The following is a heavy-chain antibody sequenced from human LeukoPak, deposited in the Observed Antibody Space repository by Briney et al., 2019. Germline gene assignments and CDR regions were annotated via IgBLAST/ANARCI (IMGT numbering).Heavy chain of an antibody. D-gene: IGHD2-2*01. J-gene: IGHJ4*02. CDR3: ARGLKRNDQYQLLLEDYFDY. CDR2: IYTSGST. CDR1: SGSIRAYY. Sequence: SETLSLTCSVSSGSIRAYYWSWIRQSAGKGLEWIGRIYTSGSTNYNPSLKSRVTMSVDTSKNQFSLKLSSVTAADTAVYYCARGLKRNDQYQLLLEDYFDYWGQGTLVTVSS. V-gene: IGHV4-4*07.